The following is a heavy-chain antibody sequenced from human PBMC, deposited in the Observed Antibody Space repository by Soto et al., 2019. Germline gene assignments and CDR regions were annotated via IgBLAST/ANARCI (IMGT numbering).Heavy chain of an antibody. CDR3: AKNDGTSCYSHFDN. CDR1: GFTFSSYA. Sequence: EVQLLESGGGLVQPGGSLRLSCAASGFTFSSYAMSWVRQAPGKGLEWVSGFSGSADSTYYADSVKGRFTISRDNSRKTLYLQMNSLRAEDTAVYYCAKNDGTSCYSHFDNWGQGTLVTVSS. V-gene: IGHV3-23*01. D-gene: IGHD2-2*01. J-gene: IGHJ4*02. CDR2: FSGSADST.